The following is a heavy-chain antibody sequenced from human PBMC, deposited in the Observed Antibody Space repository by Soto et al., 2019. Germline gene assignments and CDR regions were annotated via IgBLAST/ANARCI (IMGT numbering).Heavy chain of an antibody. CDR1: GGTFSSYS. CDR2: IIPIYRTA. Sequence: QVQLVQSGAEVKKPGASVKVSCKASGGTFSSYSINWVRQAPGQGLAWMGEIIPIYRTANYAHKFQGRVTITADESTSTASVELSRMRSEVTAVDYWASARVRTSGGIDCWG. J-gene: IGHJ6*01. CDR3: ASARVRTSGGIDC. D-gene: IGHD3-9*01. V-gene: IGHV1-69*01.